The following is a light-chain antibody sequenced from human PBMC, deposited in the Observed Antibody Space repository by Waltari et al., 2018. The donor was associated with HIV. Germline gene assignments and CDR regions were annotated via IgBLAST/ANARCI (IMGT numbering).Light chain of an antibody. CDR1: SGAVASGND. CDR3: LLYYGGAQRYV. CDR2: GTR. V-gene: IGLV7-43*01. Sequence: VVTQEPSLTVSPGGTVTLICASSSGAVASGNDQNWFQQTRGQAPRGLIYGTRNKNSCTPARFSGSLLGGKAALTRSGVQPEDEAEYYCLLYYGGAQRYVFGTGTKVTVL. J-gene: IGLJ1*01.